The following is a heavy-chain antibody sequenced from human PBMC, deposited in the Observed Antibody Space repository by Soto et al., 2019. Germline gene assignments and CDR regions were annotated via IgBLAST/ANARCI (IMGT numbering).Heavy chain of an antibody. J-gene: IGHJ6*02. CDR1: GYTFITYG. CDR3: ARDRPTSSIRARDYYHAIDL. Sequence: QVQLVQSGAEVKKPGASVKVSCKASGYTFITYGISWVRQAPGQGLEWMGWISSYNGNTNYAQKLQGRVTMTTDTSTTTGYMELRSLRSDDTAVYYCARDRPTSSIRARDYYHAIDLWGQGTTVTVSS. V-gene: IGHV1-18*01. CDR2: ISSYNGNT. D-gene: IGHD6-6*01.